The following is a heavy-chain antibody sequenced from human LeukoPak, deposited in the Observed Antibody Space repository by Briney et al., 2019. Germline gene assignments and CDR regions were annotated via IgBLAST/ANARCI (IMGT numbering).Heavy chain of an antibody. Sequence: GGSLRLSCAASGFTFVSYWMHWVRQAPGKGLVWVSRINGYGSSTDFADSVKGRFTISRDNAKNTLYLQMNSLRAEDTAVHYCARDAPGNTALDYWGQGTLVTVSS. CDR3: ARDAPGNTALDY. CDR1: GFTFVSYW. V-gene: IGHV3-74*01. D-gene: IGHD5-18*01. J-gene: IGHJ4*02. CDR2: INGYGSST.